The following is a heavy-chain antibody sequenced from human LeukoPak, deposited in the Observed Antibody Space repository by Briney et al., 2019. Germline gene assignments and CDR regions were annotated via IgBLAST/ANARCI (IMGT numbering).Heavy chain of an antibody. CDR3: AREKGSGYSY. V-gene: IGHV3-11*04. Sequence: AGSLTLSCAASGFTISSNYMSWVRQAPGKGLEWVSYISSSGSTNYYADSVKGRFTISRDNAKNSLYLQMNSLRAEDTAVYYCAREKGSGYSYWGQGTMVTVSS. J-gene: IGHJ4*02. CDR1: GFTISSNY. CDR2: ISSSGSTN. D-gene: IGHD3-22*01.